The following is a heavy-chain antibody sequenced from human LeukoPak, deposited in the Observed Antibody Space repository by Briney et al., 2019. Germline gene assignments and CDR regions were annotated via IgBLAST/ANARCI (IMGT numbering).Heavy chain of an antibody. Sequence: GASVKVSCKASGYTFIGYYMHWVRQAPGQELEWMGWIYPNSGGTNYAQKFQGRVTMTRDTSISTAYMELSSLTSDDTAVYYCARDQGGRAYFDCWGQGTLVTVSS. CDR3: ARDQGGRAYFDC. J-gene: IGHJ4*02. CDR1: GYTFIGYY. D-gene: IGHD3-16*01. V-gene: IGHV1-2*02. CDR2: IYPNSGGT.